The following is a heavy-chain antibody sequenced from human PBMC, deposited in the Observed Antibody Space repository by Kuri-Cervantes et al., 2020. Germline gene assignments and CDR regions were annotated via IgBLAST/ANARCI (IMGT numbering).Heavy chain of an antibody. CDR3: ARDDYRNFPYTGTFDY. J-gene: IGHJ4*02. CDR2: ISAYNGDT. Sequence: ASVKISCKASGYTFTSYGISWVRQAPGQGLEWMGWISAYNGDTNYAQKLQGRVTMTTDTSTSTAYMELSRLRSDDTAVYYCARDDYRNFPYTGTFDYWGQGTLVTVSS. D-gene: IGHD4-11*01. CDR1: GYTFTSYG. V-gene: IGHV1-18*01.